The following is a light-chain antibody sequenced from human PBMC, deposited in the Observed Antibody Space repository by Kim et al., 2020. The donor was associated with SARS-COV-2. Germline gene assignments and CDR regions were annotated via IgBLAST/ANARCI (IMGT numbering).Light chain of an antibody. CDR3: QQSYTIPYT. CDR2: AAS. Sequence: DIQMTQSPSSLSASVGDRVTITCRASQGITTYLNWYQHKPGKAPRLLIYAASSLQGGVPSRFSGSGSGTDFTLTISSLQPEDFATFYCQQSYTIPYTFGQGTKLEI. V-gene: IGKV1-39*01. CDR1: QGITTY. J-gene: IGKJ2*01.